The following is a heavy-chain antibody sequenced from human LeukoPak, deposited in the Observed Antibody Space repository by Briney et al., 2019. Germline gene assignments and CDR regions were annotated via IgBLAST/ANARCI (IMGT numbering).Heavy chain of an antibody. J-gene: IGHJ4*02. Sequence: GGSLRLSCAASGFTFSGSAMHWVRQASGKGLEWVGRIRSKANSYATAYAASVKGRFTISRDDSKNTAYLQMNSLKTEDTAVYYCTTHHTAAGIRYQLVVDYWGQGTLVTVSS. CDR3: TTHHTAAGIRYQLVVDY. CDR2: IRSKANSYAT. V-gene: IGHV3-73*01. D-gene: IGHD6-13*01. CDR1: GFTFSGSA.